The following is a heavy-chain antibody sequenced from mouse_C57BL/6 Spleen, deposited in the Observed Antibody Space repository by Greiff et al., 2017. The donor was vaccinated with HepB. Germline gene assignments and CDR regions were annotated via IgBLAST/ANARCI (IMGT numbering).Heavy chain of an antibody. V-gene: IGHV1-69*01. CDR3: ARQLRGYYYAMDY. CDR1: GYTFTSYW. D-gene: IGHD3-2*02. J-gene: IGHJ4*01. CDR2: IDPSDSYT. Sequence: QVHVKQPGAELVMPGASVKLSCKASGYTFTSYWMHWVKQRPGQGLEWIGEIDPSDSYTNYNQKFKGKSTLTVDKSSSTAYMQLSSLTSEDSAVYYCARQLRGYYYAMDYWGQGTSVTVSS.